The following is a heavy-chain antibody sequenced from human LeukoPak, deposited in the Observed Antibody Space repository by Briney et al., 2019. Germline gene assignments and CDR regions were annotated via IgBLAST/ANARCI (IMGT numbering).Heavy chain of an antibody. CDR3: AKDFMVRGVYYFDY. Sequence: PSETLSLTCTVSGYSISSGYYWGWVRQAPGKGLEWVSAISGSGGSTYYADSVKGRFTISRDNSKNTLYLQVNSLRAEDTAVYYCAKDFMVRGVYYFDYWGQETLVTVSS. CDR1: GYSISSGYY. V-gene: IGHV3-23*01. CDR2: ISGSGGST. J-gene: IGHJ4*02. D-gene: IGHD3-10*01.